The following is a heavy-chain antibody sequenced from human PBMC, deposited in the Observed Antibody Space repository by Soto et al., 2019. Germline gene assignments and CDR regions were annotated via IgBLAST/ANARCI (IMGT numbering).Heavy chain of an antibody. CDR1: GGSFSGYY. CDR2: INHSGST. Sequence: NPSETLSLTCAVYGGSFSGYYWSWIRQPPGKGLEWIGEINHSGSTNYNPSLKSRVTISVDTSKNQFSLKLSSVTAADTAVYYCARGDPPMVRGVIWGPFYYWGQGTLVTVSS. V-gene: IGHV4-34*01. J-gene: IGHJ4*02. CDR3: ARGDPPMVRGVIWGPFYY. D-gene: IGHD3-10*01.